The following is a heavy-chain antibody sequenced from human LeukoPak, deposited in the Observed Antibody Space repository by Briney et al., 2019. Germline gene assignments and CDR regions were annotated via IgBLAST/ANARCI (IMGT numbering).Heavy chain of an antibody. CDR1: VYTFTSYG. Sequence: ASVKVSCKASVYTFTSYGISWVRQAPGQGLEWMGWISAHNGNTNYAQKLQGRVTMTTDTSTSTAYMELRSLRSDDTAVYYCARDPGRITMIVRHYYGMDVWGQGTTVTVSS. V-gene: IGHV1-18*01. CDR2: ISAHNGNT. CDR3: ARDPGRITMIVRHYYGMDV. J-gene: IGHJ6*02. D-gene: IGHD3-22*01.